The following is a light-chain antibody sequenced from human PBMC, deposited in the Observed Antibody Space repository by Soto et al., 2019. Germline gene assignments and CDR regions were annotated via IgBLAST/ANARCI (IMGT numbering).Light chain of an antibody. V-gene: IGKV3-11*01. CDR1: QSVSSY. CDR3: QQRSNWLT. Sequence: EIVLTQSPATLSLSPGERATLSCRASQSVSSYLAWYQQKPGQAPRLLIYDASNRATGIPARFSGSGSGTDFTLTINSLEPEDFAVYYCQQRSNWLTFGGGTKWIS. CDR2: DAS. J-gene: IGKJ4*01.